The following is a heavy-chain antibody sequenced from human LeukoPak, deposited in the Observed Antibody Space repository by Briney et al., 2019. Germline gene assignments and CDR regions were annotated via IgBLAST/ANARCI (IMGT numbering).Heavy chain of an antibody. J-gene: IGHJ6*04. CDR1: GGSFSCYY. Sequence: SETLSLTCAVYGGSFSCYYWSWIRQPPGKGLEWIGEINHSGSTNYNPSLKSRVTISVDTSKNQFSLKLSSVTAADTAVYYCARVTGYSSSPTVDVWGKGTTVTVSS. CDR3: ARVTGYSSSPTVDV. V-gene: IGHV4-34*01. CDR2: INHSGST. D-gene: IGHD6-13*01.